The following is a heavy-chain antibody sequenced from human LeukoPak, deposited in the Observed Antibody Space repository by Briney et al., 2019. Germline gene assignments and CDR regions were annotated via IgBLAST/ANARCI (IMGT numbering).Heavy chain of an antibody. J-gene: IGHJ4*02. V-gene: IGHV4-61*02. CDR3: ARRRVITMVRGVRYYFDY. CDR2: IYTSGST. CDR1: GDSISSGTYF. Sequence: PSETLSLTCTVSGDSISSGTYFWSWIRQPAGKGPEWIGRIYTSGSTNYNPSVRSRVTISVDTSNNQFSLQLTSVTAADAAVYYCARRRVITMVRGVRYYFDYWGQGTLVTVSS. D-gene: IGHD3-10*01.